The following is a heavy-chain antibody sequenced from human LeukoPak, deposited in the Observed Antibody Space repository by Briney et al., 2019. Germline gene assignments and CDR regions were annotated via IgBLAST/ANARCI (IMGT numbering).Heavy chain of an antibody. Sequence: ASVKVSCKASGYTFTSYDINWVRQATGQGLEWMGWMNPNSGNTGYAQKFQGRVTITRNTSISTAYMELSSLRSEDTAVHYCARSCTNGVCPLDDWGQGTLVTVSS. CDR2: MNPNSGNT. J-gene: IGHJ4*02. CDR3: ARSCTNGVCPLDD. CDR1: GYTFTSYD. V-gene: IGHV1-8*03. D-gene: IGHD2-8*01.